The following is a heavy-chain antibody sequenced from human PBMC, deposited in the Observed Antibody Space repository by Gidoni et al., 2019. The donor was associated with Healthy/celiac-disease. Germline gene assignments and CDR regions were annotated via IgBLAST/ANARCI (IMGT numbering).Heavy chain of an antibody. V-gene: IGHV1-69*06. D-gene: IGHD3-22*01. CDR2: IIPIFGTA. CDR3: ARTTLGYYDSSGYLFDY. Sequence: QVQLVQSGAEVKKPGSSVKVSCKASGGTFRSYAISWVRQAPGQGLEWMGGIIPIFGTANYAQKFQGRVTITADKSTSTAYMELSSLRSEDTAVYYCARTTLGYYDSSGYLFDYWGQGTLVTVSS. CDR1: GGTFRSYA. J-gene: IGHJ4*02.